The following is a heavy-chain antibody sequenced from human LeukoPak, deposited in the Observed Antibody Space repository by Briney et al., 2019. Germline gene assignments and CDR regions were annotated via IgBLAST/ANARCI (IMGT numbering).Heavy chain of an antibody. D-gene: IGHD6-19*01. CDR2: IYYSGST. Sequence: SETLSLTCAVYGGSFSGYYWSWIRQPPGKGLEWIANIYYSGSTYYNPSLKSRVTISVDTSKNQFSLRLNSVTAADTSIYYCARIPTNAVPSAHNGFDIWGQGTMLTVSS. J-gene: IGHJ3*02. CDR1: GGSFSGYY. V-gene: IGHV4-34*01. CDR3: ARIPTNAVPSAHNGFDI.